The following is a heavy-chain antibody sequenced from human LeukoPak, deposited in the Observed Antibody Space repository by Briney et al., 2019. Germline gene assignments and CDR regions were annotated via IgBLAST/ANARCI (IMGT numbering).Heavy chain of an antibody. CDR3: AKDSRYSYGYEGDFDY. D-gene: IGHD5-18*01. J-gene: IGHJ4*02. Sequence: GGSLRLSCAASGFTFSSYAMSWVRQAPGKGLEWVSAISGSGGSTYYADSVKGRFTISRDNSKNTLYLQMNSLRAEDTAVYYCAKDSRYSYGYEGDFDYWGQGTLVTVSS. CDR2: ISGSGGST. CDR1: GFTFSSYA. V-gene: IGHV3-23*01.